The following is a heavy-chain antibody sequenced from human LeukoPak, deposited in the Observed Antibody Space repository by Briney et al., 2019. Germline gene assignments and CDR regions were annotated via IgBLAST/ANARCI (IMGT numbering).Heavy chain of an antibody. Sequence: GGSLRLSCAASGFTFSSYAMSWVRQAPGKGLEWVSAISGSGGSTYYADSVKGRFTISRDNSKNTLYLQMNSLRAEDTAVYYCARGYKVATTPDYWGQGTLVTVSS. J-gene: IGHJ4*02. V-gene: IGHV3-23*01. CDR1: GFTFSSYA. CDR3: ARGYKVATTPDY. D-gene: IGHD5-12*01. CDR2: ISGSGGST.